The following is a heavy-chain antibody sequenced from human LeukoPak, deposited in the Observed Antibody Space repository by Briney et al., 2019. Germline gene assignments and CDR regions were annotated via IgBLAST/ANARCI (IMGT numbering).Heavy chain of an antibody. D-gene: IGHD3-3*01. CDR2: IVVGSGNT. CDR3: AADIEACGVVIQYY. J-gene: IGHJ4*02. CDR1: GFTFTSSA. V-gene: IGHV1-58*01. Sequence: GTSVKVSCKASGFTFTSSAVQWVRQARGQRLEWIGWIVVGSGNTNYAQKFQERVTITRDMSTSTAYMELSSLRSEDTAVYYCAADIEACGVVIQYYWGQGTLVTVSS.